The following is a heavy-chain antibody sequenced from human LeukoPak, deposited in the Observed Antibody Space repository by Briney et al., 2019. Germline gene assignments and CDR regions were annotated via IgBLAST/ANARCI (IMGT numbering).Heavy chain of an antibody. CDR2: INHSGST. CDR1: GGSFSGYY. CDR3: ARSDPPYYYGSGTFDY. D-gene: IGHD3-10*01. Sequence: SETLSLTCAVYGGSFSGYYWSWIRQPPGKGLEWIGEINHSGSTNYNPSLKSRVTISVDTSKNQFSLKLGSVTAADTAVYYCARSDPPYYYGSGTFDYWGQGTLVTVSS. J-gene: IGHJ4*02. V-gene: IGHV4-34*01.